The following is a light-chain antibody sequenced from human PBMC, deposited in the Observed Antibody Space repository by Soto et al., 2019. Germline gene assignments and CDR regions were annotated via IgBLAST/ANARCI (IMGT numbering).Light chain of an antibody. CDR2: RTS. J-gene: IGKJ4*01. Sequence: EIVMTQSPATLSLSPGKRAPPSCGASQSISSNLAWYQQKPGQAPSLLXCRTSSRATGFPARFSGSGSGTELNLTISSLQPEDFGVYYCQQYNNCPRATVGGGTKVDIK. CDR3: QQYNNCPRAT. CDR1: QSISSN. V-gene: IGKV3-15*01.